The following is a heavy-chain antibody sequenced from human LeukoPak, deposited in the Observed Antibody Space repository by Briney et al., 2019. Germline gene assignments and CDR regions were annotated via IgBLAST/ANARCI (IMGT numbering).Heavy chain of an antibody. D-gene: IGHD2-2*01. V-gene: IGHV4-39*01. CDR3: ARQGHYPWYQFDY. CDR2: IYYSGST. CDR1: GGSIRSSSYY. J-gene: IGHJ4*02. Sequence: PSETLSLTXTVSGGSIRSSSYYWGWIRQPPGKGLDWIGSIYYSGSTCYNPSLKSRVTISVDTSKNQFSLKLSSVTAADTAEYYCARQGHYPWYQFDYWGQGTLVTVSS.